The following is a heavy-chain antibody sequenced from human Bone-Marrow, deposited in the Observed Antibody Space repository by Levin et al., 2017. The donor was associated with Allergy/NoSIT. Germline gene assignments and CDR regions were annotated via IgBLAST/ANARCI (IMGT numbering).Heavy chain of an antibody. V-gene: IGHV4-30-2*01. D-gene: IGHD4-17*01. Sequence: SQTLSLTCAVSGFSISSGGYSWGWIRQPPGKGLEWIGYIYQSGSTYYNPSLKSRVTISVDKSKNDFSLKVYSVTASDTAVYFCARGGDGAPFDYWGQGILVIVSS. CDR1: GFSISSGGYS. J-gene: IGHJ4*02. CDR2: IYQSGST. CDR3: ARGGDGAPFDY.